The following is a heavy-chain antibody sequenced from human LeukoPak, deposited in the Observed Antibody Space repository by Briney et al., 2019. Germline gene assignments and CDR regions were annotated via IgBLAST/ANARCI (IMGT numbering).Heavy chain of an antibody. CDR2: IYHSGST. V-gene: IGHV4-4*02. D-gene: IGHD6-19*01. Sequence: PGGSLRLSCAASGFTFSSYSMNWVRQAPGKGLEWIVEIYHSGSTTYNPSLRSRVTISVDKSKNQFSLNLNSVTAADTAVYYCARRSGSGWCHLDYWGQGTLVTVSS. CDR1: GFTFSSYSM. CDR3: ARRSGSGWCHLDY. J-gene: IGHJ4*02.